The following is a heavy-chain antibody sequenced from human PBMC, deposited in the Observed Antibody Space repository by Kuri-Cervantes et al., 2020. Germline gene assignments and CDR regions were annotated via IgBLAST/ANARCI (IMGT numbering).Heavy chain of an antibody. CDR3: ARANLPYFDWLFSDAFDI. CDR2: INSDGSST. CDR1: GFTFSSYW. Sequence: LSLPCAASGFTFSSYWMHWVRQAPGKGLVWVSRINSDGSSTSYADSVKGRFTISRDNAKNTLYLQMNSLRAEDTAVYYCARANLPYFDWLFSDAFDIWGQGTMVTVSS. V-gene: IGHV3-74*01. D-gene: IGHD3-9*01. J-gene: IGHJ3*02.